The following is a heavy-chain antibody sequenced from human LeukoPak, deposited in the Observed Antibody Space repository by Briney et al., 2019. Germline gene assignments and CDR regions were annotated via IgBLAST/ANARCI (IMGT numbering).Heavy chain of an antibody. CDR1: GFTFSSYA. CDR3: AKSLRSYYYDSSVFDY. J-gene: IGHJ4*02. CDR2: ISGSGGST. D-gene: IGHD3-22*01. Sequence: PGGSLRLSCAASGFTFSSYAMSWVRQAPGKGLEWVSAISGSGGSTYYADSVKGRFTISRDNSKNTLYLQMNSLRAGDTAVYYCAKSLRSYYYDSSVFDYWGQGTLVTVSS. V-gene: IGHV3-23*01.